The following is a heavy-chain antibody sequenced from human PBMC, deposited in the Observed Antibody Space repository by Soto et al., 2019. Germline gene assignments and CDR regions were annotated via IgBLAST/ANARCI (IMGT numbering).Heavy chain of an antibody. Sequence: PSETLSLTCAVYGGSFSGYYWSWIRQPPGKGLEWIGEINHSGSTNYNPSLESRVTISVDTSKNQFSLKLSSVTAADTAVYYCARGPLFGDIVVVPAVATYYYGMDVWGQGTTVTVSS. CDR3: ARGPLFGDIVVVPAVATYYYGMDV. D-gene: IGHD2-2*01. CDR1: GGSFSGYY. CDR2: INHSGST. V-gene: IGHV4-34*01. J-gene: IGHJ6*02.